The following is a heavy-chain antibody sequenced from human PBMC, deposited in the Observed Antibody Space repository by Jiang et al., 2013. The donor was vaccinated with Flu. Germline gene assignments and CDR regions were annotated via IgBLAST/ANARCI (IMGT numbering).Heavy chain of an antibody. V-gene: IGHV1-69*04. J-gene: IGHJ4*02. CDR2: IIPILGIA. D-gene: IGHD1-7*01. CDR1: GGTFSSYA. CDR3: ARALTGTTTYYFDY. Sequence: EVKKPGSSVKVSCKASGGTFSSYAISWVRQAPGQGLEWMGRIIPILGIANYAQKFQGRVTITADKSTSTAYMELSSLRSEDTAVYYCARALTGTTTYYFDYWGQGTLVTVSS.